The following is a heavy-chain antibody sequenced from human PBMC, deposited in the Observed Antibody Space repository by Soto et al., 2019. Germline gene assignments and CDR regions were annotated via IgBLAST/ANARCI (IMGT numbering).Heavy chain of an antibody. D-gene: IGHD6-13*01. J-gene: IGHJ6*02. Sequence: SETLSLTCAVSGDSISSYYWSWIRQPPGKGLEWIGYIYYSGSTNYNPSLKSRVSISVDTSKNQFSLKLSSVTAADTAVYYCARDMKVDYTPYSSSWYNVYYYGMDVWGQGTTVTVSS. CDR2: IYYSGST. CDR1: GDSISSYY. CDR3: ARDMKVDYTPYSSSWYNVYYYGMDV. V-gene: IGHV4-59*01.